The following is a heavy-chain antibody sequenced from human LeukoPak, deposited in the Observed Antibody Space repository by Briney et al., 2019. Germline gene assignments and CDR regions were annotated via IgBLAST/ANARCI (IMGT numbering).Heavy chain of an antibody. CDR3: ARVTQQLWSSNIDY. V-gene: IGHV4-39*07. Sequence: SETLSLTCAVSGGSISSGSYYWSWIRQPAGKGLEWIGRIYYSGSTYYNPSLKSRVTISVDTSKNQFSLKLSSVTAADTAVYYCARVTQQLWSSNIDYWGQGTLVTVSS. J-gene: IGHJ4*02. CDR1: GGSISSGSYY. D-gene: IGHD5-18*01. CDR2: IYYSGST.